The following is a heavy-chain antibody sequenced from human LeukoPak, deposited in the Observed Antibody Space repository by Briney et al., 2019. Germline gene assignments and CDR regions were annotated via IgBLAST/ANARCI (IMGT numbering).Heavy chain of an antibody. CDR1: GGSISSYY. CDR2: MYYRGSI. V-gene: IGHV4-59*01. D-gene: IGHD7-27*01. Sequence: PSETLSLTCTVSGGSISSYYWSWIRQPPGKGLEWIGNMYYRGSINYNPSLKSRVTISIDTSKNQFSLKLSSVTAADTAVYYCARKTGDSDAFDIWGQGTMVTVSS. CDR3: ARKTGDSDAFDI. J-gene: IGHJ3*02.